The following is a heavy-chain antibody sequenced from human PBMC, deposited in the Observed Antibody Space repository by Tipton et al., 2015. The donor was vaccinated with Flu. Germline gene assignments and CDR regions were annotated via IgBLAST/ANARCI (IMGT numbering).Heavy chain of an antibody. D-gene: IGHD3-16*02. CDR2: ISAYNGNT. CDR3: ARDGFGGILVVDY. CDR1: GYTFSTYS. V-gene: IGHV1-18*04. Sequence: QLVQSGAEVKRPGASVMVSCKASGYTFSTYSISWVRQAPGQGLEWMGWISAYNGNTHYAQKLQGRITMTTDTSTSTAYMELRSLTPDDTAVYYCARDGFGGILVVDYWGQGTLVTVSS. J-gene: IGHJ4*02.